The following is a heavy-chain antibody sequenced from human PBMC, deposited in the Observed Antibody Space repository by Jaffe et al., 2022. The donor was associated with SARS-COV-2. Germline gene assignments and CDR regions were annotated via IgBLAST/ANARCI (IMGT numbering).Heavy chain of an antibody. Sequence: QVQLVQSGAEVKKPGASVKVSCKASGYTFSDYYIHWVRQAPGQGLEWMGIIRSYNGNTEYVQRFQGRVTMTRDTSTSTVYMELSSLKSEDTAVYFCAREPREGYNFDFWGQGTLVTVSS. CDR1: GYTFSDYY. CDR3: AREPREGYNFDF. D-gene: IGHD5-12*01. J-gene: IGHJ4*02. V-gene: IGHV1-46*01. CDR2: IRSYNGNT.